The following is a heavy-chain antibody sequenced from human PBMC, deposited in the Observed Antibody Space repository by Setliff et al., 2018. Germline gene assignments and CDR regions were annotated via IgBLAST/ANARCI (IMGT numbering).Heavy chain of an antibody. CDR3: ARLRKSTPHWYFDL. CDR2: IYYTGST. Sequence: TLSLTCTVSGVSLSSHYWSWVRQPPGKGLECIGDIYYTGSTKYNPSLWSPLTMSIDTSKKQFSLRLTSVSAADTAVYYCARLRKSTPHWYFDLWGRGTLVTVSS. V-gene: IGHV4-59*11. CDR1: GVSLSSHY. J-gene: IGHJ2*01.